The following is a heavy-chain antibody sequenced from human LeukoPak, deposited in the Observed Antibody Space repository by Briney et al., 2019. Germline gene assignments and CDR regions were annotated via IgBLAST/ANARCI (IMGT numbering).Heavy chain of an antibody. Sequence: SETLSLTCTVSGGSISSTGYYWAWIRQPPGKGLEWIGSISYSGNTYYNPSLKSRVTISADTSKNQFSLRLSSVTAADTAVYYCARRMIVATIDYWGQGTLVTVSS. V-gene: IGHV4-39*01. CDR2: ISYSGNT. CDR3: ARRMIVATIDY. J-gene: IGHJ4*02. D-gene: IGHD5-12*01. CDR1: GGSISSTGYY.